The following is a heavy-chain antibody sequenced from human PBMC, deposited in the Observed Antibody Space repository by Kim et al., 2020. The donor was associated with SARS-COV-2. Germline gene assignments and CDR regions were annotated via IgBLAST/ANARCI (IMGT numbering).Heavy chain of an antibody. CDR2: MNPYSGNT. J-gene: IGHJ3*02. Sequence: ASVKVSCKASGYTFTSYDIDWVRQATGQGLEWMGWMNPYSGNTGYAQKFQGRVTMTRNTSISTAYMELSSLRSEDTAVYYCARVGSNVPYGGSCYSYYDSSGYYRCDAFDIWGQGTMVTVSS. CDR3: ARVGSNVPYGGSCYSYYDSSGYYRCDAFDI. V-gene: IGHV1-8*01. D-gene: IGHD3-22*01. CDR1: GYTFTSYD.